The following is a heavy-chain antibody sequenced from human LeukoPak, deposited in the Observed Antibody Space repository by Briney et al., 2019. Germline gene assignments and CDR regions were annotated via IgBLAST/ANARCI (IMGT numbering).Heavy chain of an antibody. CDR3: ARGSDFGDY. J-gene: IGHJ4*02. D-gene: IGHD4-17*01. CDR2: IHYSGST. Sequence: SETLSLTCSVSGDSISGYSWSWIRQPPGMGLEWIGYIHYSGSTTYNPSLKSRVTISVDPSKHQFSLSLSSVTAADTAVYYCARGSDFGDYWGQGTLVTVSS. CDR1: GDSISGYS. V-gene: IGHV4-59*01.